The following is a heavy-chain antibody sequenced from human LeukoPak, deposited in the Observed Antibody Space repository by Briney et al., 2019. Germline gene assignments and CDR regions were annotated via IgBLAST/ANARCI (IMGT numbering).Heavy chain of an antibody. CDR2: FYPENGET. Sequence: ASVKVSCKVSGYSLTELSIHWGRQAPGKRLEWMGGFYPENGETIYAQKFQGRVTMTEDTSTDTVHMALRSLRSEDTAVYYCATVGNYYGSGSYYYWFDPWGQGTLVTVSS. V-gene: IGHV1-24*01. CDR3: ATVGNYYGSGSYYYWFDP. CDR1: GYSLTELS. D-gene: IGHD3-10*01. J-gene: IGHJ5*02.